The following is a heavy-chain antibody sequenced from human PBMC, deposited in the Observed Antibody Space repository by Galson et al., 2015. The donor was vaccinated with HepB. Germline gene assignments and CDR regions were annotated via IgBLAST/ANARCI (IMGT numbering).Heavy chain of an antibody. D-gene: IGHD3-22*01. V-gene: IGHV3-30-3*01. CDR3: ARDIGPMIVMIDAFGL. CDR1: GFTVSPYA. CDR2: MSYDGSNE. J-gene: IGHJ3*01. Sequence: SLRLSCAASGFTVSPYAMHWVRQAPGKGLEWVAVMSYDGSNEYYADSVKGRFTISRDNSKNTLYLQMNSLRSEDTAMYYCARDIGPMIVMIDAFGLWGQGTMVTVSS.